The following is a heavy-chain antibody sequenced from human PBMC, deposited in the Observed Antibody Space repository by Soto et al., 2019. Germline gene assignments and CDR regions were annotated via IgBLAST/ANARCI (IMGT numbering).Heavy chain of an antibody. CDR1: GYSFNNFW. Sequence: PGESLKISCKGSGYSFNNFWIGWVRQMPGKGLELMGVIYPGDSNIRYSPSSLGQVTISADKSITTAYLQWSSLKASDTAMYYCARHSRGVVVVPAAIRYYYYGMDVWGQGTTVTVSS. CDR3: ARHSRGVVVVPAAIRYYYYGMDV. D-gene: IGHD2-2*02. CDR2: IYPGDSNI. V-gene: IGHV5-51*01. J-gene: IGHJ6*02.